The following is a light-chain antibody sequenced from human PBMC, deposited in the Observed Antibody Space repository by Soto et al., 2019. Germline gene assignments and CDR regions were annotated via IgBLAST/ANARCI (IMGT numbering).Light chain of an antibody. CDR1: QSVLYSSNNKNY. V-gene: IGKV4-1*01. J-gene: IGKJ1*01. CDR3: QQYFRPWT. Sequence: DIVMTQSPDSLAVSLGERATINCKSSQSVLYSSNNKNYLAWYQQKPGQPPKLLIYWASTRESGVPDRFSGSGSWTDFTLTISSLQAEDVAVYYCQQYFRPWTFDQGTKVEIK. CDR2: WAS.